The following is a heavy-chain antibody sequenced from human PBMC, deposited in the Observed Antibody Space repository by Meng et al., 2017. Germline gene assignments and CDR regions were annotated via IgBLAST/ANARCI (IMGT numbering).Heavy chain of an antibody. CDR2: IIPIFGTA. Sequence: SVKVFCKASGGTSSSYAISWVRHAPGQGLEWMGGIIPIFGTANYAQKFQGRVTITADESTSTAYMELSSLRSEDTAVYYCARDGFVVVPAATHYYYYGMDVWGQGTTVTVSS. CDR1: GGTSSSYA. CDR3: ARDGFVVVPAATHYYYYGMDV. V-gene: IGHV1-69*13. J-gene: IGHJ6*02. D-gene: IGHD2-2*01.